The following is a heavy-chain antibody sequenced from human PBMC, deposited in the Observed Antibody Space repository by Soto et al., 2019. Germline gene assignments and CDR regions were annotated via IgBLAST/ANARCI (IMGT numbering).Heavy chain of an antibody. V-gene: IGHV4-39*01. J-gene: IGHJ3*02. Sequence: QLQLQESGPGLVKPSETLSLTCTVSGGSISSSTYYWGWIRQPPGKGLEWIGTIYYSRSTYFNPSLKSRVTRYVDTSKNQFSLKLSSVTAADTAVYYCARSLGFCISTSCYPDAFDIWGQGTMVTVSS. D-gene: IGHD2-2*01. CDR1: GGSISSSTYY. CDR3: ARSLGFCISTSCYPDAFDI. CDR2: IYYSRST.